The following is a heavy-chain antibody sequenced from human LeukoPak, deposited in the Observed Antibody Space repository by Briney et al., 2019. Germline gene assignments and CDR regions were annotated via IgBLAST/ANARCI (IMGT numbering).Heavy chain of an antibody. Sequence: GGSLRLSCAASGFTFCNYGMHWVRQAPGKGLEWVALIWYDGSNKYYTDSVKGRLTISRDNSQDMLFLQMNSLRVEDTAVYYCAREGPRGNSQFDYWGQGTLVTVSS. CDR1: GFTFCNYG. CDR3: AREGPRGNSQFDY. V-gene: IGHV3-33*01. J-gene: IGHJ4*02. CDR2: IWYDGSNK. D-gene: IGHD4-23*01.